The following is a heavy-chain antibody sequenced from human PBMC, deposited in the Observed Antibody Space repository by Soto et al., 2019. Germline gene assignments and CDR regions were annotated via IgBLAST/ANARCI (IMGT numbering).Heavy chain of an antibody. D-gene: IGHD5-18*01. Sequence: PGGSLRLSCAASGFTFSNAWMSWVRQAPGKGLEWVGHIKSTTDGGTTDYAAPVKGRFTISRDDSKNTLYLQMNSLKTEDTAVYYCTTGTWIQLWLPDYWGQGALVTVSS. J-gene: IGHJ4*02. CDR2: IKSTTDGGTT. CDR1: GFTFSNAW. V-gene: IGHV3-15*01. CDR3: TTGTWIQLWLPDY.